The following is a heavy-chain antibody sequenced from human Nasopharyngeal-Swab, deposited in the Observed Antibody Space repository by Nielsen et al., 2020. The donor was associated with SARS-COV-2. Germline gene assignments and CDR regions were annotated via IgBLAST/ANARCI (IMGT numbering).Heavy chain of an antibody. CDR3: ARLGYCSGGSCYGMDV. D-gene: IGHD2-15*01. CDR2: INPSGGST. J-gene: IGHJ6*02. Sequence: ASVKVSCKASGYTFTSYYMHWVRQAPGHGLEWMGIINPSGGSTSYAQKFQGRVTMTRDTSTSTVYMELSSLRSEDTAVYYCARLGYCSGGSCYGMDVWGQGTTVTVSS. CDR1: GYTFTSYY. V-gene: IGHV1-46*01.